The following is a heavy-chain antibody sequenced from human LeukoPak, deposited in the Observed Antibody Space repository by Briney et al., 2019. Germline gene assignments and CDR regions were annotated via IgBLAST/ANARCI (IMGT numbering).Heavy chain of an antibody. CDR2: ISYDGSNK. V-gene: IGHV3-30*18. J-gene: IGHJ4*02. CDR3: AKDFGSSGYYYYFDY. D-gene: IGHD3-22*01. Sequence: PGRSLRLSCAASGFTFSSYGMHWVRQAPGKGLKWVAVISYDGSNKYYADSVKGRFTISRDNSKNTLYLQMNSLRAEDTAVYYCAKDFGSSGYYYYFDYWGQGTLVTVSS. CDR1: GFTFSSYG.